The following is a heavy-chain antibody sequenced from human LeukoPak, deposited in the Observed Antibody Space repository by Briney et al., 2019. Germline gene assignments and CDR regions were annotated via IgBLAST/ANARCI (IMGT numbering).Heavy chain of an antibody. D-gene: IGHD5-18*01. CDR3: AREDTAMGIDY. CDR1: GGSVSSGSYY. V-gene: IGHV4-61*01. Sequence: SETLSLTCTVSGGSVSSGSYYWSWIRHPPGKALEWIGYIYYSGSTNYNPSLKSRVTISVDTSKNQFSLKLSSVTAADTAVYYCAREDTAMGIDYWGQGTLVTVSS. J-gene: IGHJ4*02. CDR2: IYYSGST.